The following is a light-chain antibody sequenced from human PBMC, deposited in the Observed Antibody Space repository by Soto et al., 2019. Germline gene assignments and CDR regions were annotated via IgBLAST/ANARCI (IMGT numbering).Light chain of an antibody. J-gene: IGKJ4*01. CDR1: QSVSSY. CDR2: DAS. V-gene: IGKV3-11*01. Sequence: EIVLTQSPATLSLSPGERATLSCRASQSVSSYLAWYQQKPGQAPRLLIYDASNRATGIPARFSGSGSGTDFTLTISSLVPEEFAVYYCQQRSNWPSFGGGTKVEIK. CDR3: QQRSNWPS.